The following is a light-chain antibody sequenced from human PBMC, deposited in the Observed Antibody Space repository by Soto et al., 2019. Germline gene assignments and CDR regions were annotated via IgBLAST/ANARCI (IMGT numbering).Light chain of an antibody. Sequence: DVQMTQSPSTLSASVGDRVTITCRASQSVSGWLAWYQQKPGKAPKLLIYDASSLESGVPLWFSGSGSGTEFSLIISSLQADDSATYYCQQYGDLWTFAQGTKVDIK. J-gene: IGKJ1*01. CDR1: QSVSGW. V-gene: IGKV1-5*01. CDR3: QQYGDLWT. CDR2: DAS.